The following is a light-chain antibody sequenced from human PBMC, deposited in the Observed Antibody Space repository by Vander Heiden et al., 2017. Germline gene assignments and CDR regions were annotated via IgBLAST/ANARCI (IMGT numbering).Light chain of an antibody. CDR1: EDISNY. Sequence: IQMTQSLSSLSASVGDRVTITCQASEDISNYLNWYQQKPGKAPKLLIYDASSLQTGVPSRFSGSGSGTDFTFTISSLQPEDIATYYCQQYDNLPLTFGGGTKVDIK. V-gene: IGKV1-33*01. J-gene: IGKJ4*01. CDR3: QQYDNLPLT. CDR2: DAS.